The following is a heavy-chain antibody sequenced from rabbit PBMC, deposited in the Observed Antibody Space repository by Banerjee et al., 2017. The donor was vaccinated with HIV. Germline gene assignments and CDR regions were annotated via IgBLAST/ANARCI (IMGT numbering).Heavy chain of an antibody. D-gene: IGHD2-1*01. CDR2: INTGDGST. V-gene: IGHV1S40*01. Sequence: QSLEESGGDLVKPGASLTLTCKASGFTLSNNYWIYWVRQAPGKGLEWIGCINTGDGSTYYASWAKGRFTISKTSSTTVTLQMTSLTAADTATYFCARGWITMTMNLWGQGTLVTVS. J-gene: IGHJ4*01. CDR3: ARGWITMTMNL. CDR1: GFTLSNNYW.